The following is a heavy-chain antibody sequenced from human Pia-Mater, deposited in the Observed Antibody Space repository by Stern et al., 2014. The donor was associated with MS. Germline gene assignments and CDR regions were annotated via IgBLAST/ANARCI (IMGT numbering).Heavy chain of an antibody. CDR3: TRVYPWERNWFDP. D-gene: IGHD1-26*01. V-gene: IGHV1-8*02. J-gene: IGHJ5*02. Sequence: QVQLVQSGAEVKKPGASLKVSYKASGYTFTDFDINWVRQATGQGLEWMGWMNPSTGNTGYAQKFQGRVAMTRNTSISTAYMELTSLRSEDTAVYYCTRVYPWERNWFDPWGQGTQVTVSS. CDR2: MNPSTGNT. CDR1: GYTFTDFD.